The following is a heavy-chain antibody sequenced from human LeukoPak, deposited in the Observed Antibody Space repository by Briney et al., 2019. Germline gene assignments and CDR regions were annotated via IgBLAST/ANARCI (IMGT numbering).Heavy chain of an antibody. CDR2: ISSNGGST. D-gene: IGHD6-19*01. V-gene: IGHV3-64D*06. CDR1: GYTFTSYA. Sequence: SCKASGYTFTSYAMHWVRQAPGKGLEYVSAISSNGGSTYYADSVKGRFTISRDNSKNTLYLQMNSLRAEDTAVYYCVISGYSSGWYYFDYWGQGTLVTVSS. CDR3: VISGYSSGWYYFDY. J-gene: IGHJ4*02.